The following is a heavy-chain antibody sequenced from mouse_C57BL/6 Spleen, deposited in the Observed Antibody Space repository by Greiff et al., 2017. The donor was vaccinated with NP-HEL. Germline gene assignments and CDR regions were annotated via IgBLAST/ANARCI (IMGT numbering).Heavy chain of an antibody. D-gene: IGHD1-1*01. CDR2: INPYNGGT. Sequence: VQLKESGPVLVKPGASVKMSCKASGYTFTDYYMNWVKQSHGKSLEWIGVINPYNGGTSYNQKFKGKATLTVDKSSSTAYMELNSLTSEDSAVYYCARFITTVDRYFDVWGTGTTVTVSS. J-gene: IGHJ1*03. V-gene: IGHV1-19*01. CDR1: GYTFTDYY. CDR3: ARFITTVDRYFDV.